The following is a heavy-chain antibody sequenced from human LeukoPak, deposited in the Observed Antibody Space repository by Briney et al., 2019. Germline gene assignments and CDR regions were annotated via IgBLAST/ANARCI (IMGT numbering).Heavy chain of an antibody. V-gene: IGHV3-30*03. CDR3: ASCRGSCYSGQYYFHY. D-gene: IGHD2-15*01. J-gene: IGHJ4*02. CDR2: ISYDVNNK. CDR1: GFTFSTHG. Sequence: GGSLRLSCAASGFTFSTHGMHWVRQAPGKGLEWVADISYDVNNKYYADSVKGRFTISRDNSKNTLYLQMNSLRAEDTAVYYCASCRGSCYSGQYYFHYWGQGTLVTVSS.